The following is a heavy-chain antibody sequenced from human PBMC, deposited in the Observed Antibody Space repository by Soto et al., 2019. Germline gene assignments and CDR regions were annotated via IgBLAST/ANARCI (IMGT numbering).Heavy chain of an antibody. D-gene: IGHD1-26*01. J-gene: IGHJ6*02. V-gene: IGHV4-4*02. CDR3: ARVSGSSYYGMDV. CDR2: IYHSGST. CDR1: GGSISSSNW. Sequence: QVQLQESGPGLVKPSGTLSLTCAVSGGSISSSNWWSWVRQPPGKGLEWIGEIYHSGSTNYNPSLQSRVTLSVDTSTNQFLLKLSSVTAADTAVYYCARVSGSSYYGMDVWGQGTTVTVSS.